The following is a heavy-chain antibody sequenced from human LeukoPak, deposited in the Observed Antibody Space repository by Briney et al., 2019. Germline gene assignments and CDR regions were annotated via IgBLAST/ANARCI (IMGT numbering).Heavy chain of an antibody. D-gene: IGHD5-12*01. CDR1: GLTVSRKY. CDR3: ATRPDDNDYPYFDF. V-gene: IGHV3-66*01. Sequence: GGSLRLSCAASGLTVSRKYMSWVRQAPGKGLEWVSVIYSEGSTYYADSVRGRFTISRDNSRNTLHLQMNSRRVDDTAVYYCATRPDDNDYPYFDFWGQGTLVTVSS. CDR2: IYSEGST. J-gene: IGHJ4*02.